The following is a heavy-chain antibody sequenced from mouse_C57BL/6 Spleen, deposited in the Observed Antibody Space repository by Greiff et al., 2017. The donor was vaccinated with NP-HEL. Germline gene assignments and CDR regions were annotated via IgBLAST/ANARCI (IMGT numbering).Heavy chain of an antibody. Sequence: EVQRVESGPGLVKPSQSLSLTCSVTGYSITSGYYWNWIRQFPGNKLEWMGYISYDGSNNYNPSLKNRISITRDTSKNQFFLKLNSVTTEDTATYYCARETGSFAYWGQGTLVTVSA. CDR1: GYSITSGYY. D-gene: IGHD4-1*01. CDR3: ARETGSFAY. CDR2: ISYDGSN. V-gene: IGHV3-6*01. J-gene: IGHJ3*01.